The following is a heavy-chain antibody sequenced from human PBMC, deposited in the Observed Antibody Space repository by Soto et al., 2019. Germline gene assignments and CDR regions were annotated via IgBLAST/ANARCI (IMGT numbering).Heavy chain of an antibody. J-gene: IGHJ4*02. CDR2: VYYRGRS. CDR1: GGSVTNSSYY. CDR3: VSKRNTVIPQANFDY. Sequence: PSETLSLTCTVSGGSVTNSSYYWGWIRQSPGKGLEWIGSVYYRGRSYSKSSVKSRVTISVDTSKNQFSLNLNSVTASDTAVYFCVSKRNTVIPQANFDYWGPGALVTVYS. V-gene: IGHV4-39*01. D-gene: IGHD3-16*02.